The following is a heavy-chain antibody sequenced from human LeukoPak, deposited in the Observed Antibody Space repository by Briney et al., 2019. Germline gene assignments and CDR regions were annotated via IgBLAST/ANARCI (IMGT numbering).Heavy chain of an antibody. CDR2: IYYSGST. D-gene: IGHD3-10*01. CDR3: AKDRHGTGGILWFGERGY. J-gene: IGHJ4*02. V-gene: IGHV4-59*01. CDR1: GGSISSYY. Sequence: SETLSLTCTVSGGSISSYYWSWIRQPPGKGLEWIGYIYYSGSTNYNPSLKSRVTISVDTSKNQFSLKLSSVTAADTAVYYCAKDRHGTGGILWFGERGYWGQGTLVTVSS.